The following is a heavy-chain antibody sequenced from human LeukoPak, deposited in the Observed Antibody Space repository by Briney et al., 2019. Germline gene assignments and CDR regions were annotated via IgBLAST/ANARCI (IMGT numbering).Heavy chain of an antibody. V-gene: IGHV3-23*01. Sequence: PGGSLRLSCAASGFTFSSYAMNWVRQGPGKGLEWVSAISGSTGSTYYADSVKGRFTISRDNSKNTLYLQMSSLRAEDTALYYCAKSLGPISNIAARPLDYWGLGTLVTVSS. D-gene: IGHD6-6*01. CDR3: AKSLGPISNIAARPLDY. CDR1: GFTFSSYA. CDR2: ISGSTGST. J-gene: IGHJ4*02.